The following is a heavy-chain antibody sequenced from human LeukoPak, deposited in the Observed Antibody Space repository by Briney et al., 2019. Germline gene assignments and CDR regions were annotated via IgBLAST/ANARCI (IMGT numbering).Heavy chain of an antibody. CDR2: IYYTVAT. J-gene: IGHJ4*02. CDR3: ARYGGSGWVIDN. D-gene: IGHD6-19*01. V-gene: IGHV4-59*08. Sequence: SETLSLTCTVSGGSLSSYYWTWIRQPPGKGLEWIGYIYYTVATSYNPSPKSRVTISVDTSKKQFSLKLTSVTAADTAVYYCARYGGSGWVIDNWGQGTLVTVSS. CDR1: GGSLSSYY.